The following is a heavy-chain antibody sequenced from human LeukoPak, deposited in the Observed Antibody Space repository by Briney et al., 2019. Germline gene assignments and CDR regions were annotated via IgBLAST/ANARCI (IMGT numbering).Heavy chain of an antibody. CDR1: GFTFRSYW. J-gene: IGHJ5*02. D-gene: IGHD2-15*01. CDR2: IKQDGSEK. Sequence: GGSLRLSCAASGFTFRSYWMSWVRQAPGKGLEWVANIKQDGSEKYYVDSVKGRFTISRDNAKNSLYLQMNSLRAEDTAVYYCARDESSSGYCSGGSCYSITPGWFDPWGQGTLVTVSS. CDR3: ARDESSSGYCSGGSCYSITPGWFDP. V-gene: IGHV3-7*01.